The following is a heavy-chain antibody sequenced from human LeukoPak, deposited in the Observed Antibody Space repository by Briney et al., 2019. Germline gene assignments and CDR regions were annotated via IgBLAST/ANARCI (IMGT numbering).Heavy chain of an antibody. D-gene: IGHD6-13*01. CDR1: GYTFTGYY. CDR3: ARAGALRIAAAGNRLDY. J-gene: IGHJ4*02. CDR2: INPNSGGT. V-gene: IGHV1-2*02. Sequence: ASVKVSCKASGYTFTGYYMHWVRQAPGQGLEWMAWINPNSGGTNYAQKFQGRVTMTRDTSISTAYMELSRLRSDDTAVYYCARAGALRIAAAGNRLDYWGQGTLVTVSS.